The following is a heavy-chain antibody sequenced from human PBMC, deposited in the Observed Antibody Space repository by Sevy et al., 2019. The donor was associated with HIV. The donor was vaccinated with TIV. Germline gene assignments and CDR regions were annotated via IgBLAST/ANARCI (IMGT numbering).Heavy chain of an antibody. V-gene: IGHV3-7*01. J-gene: IGHJ4*02. CDR2: INQDGSQK. Sequence: GGSLRLSCAASGFTFSDYFMGWVRQAPGRGLEWVANINQDGSQKNYVDSVKGRFTIPRDNAKNSLYLQMNGLRVDDTAVYYCARELWPGDYWGQGTLVTVSS. D-gene: IGHD2-21*01. CDR1: GFTFSDYF. CDR3: ARELWPGDY.